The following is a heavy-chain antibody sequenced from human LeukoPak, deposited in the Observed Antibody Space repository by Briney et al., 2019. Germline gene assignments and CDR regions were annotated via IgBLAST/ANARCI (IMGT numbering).Heavy chain of an antibody. CDR1: GGSISSYY. CDR2: IYYSGST. J-gene: IGHJ4*02. V-gene: IGHV4-59*12. Sequence: PSETLSLTCTVSGGSISSYYWSWIRQPPGKGLEWIGYIYYSGSTNYNPSLKSRISISVDTSKNQFSLKLSSVTAADTAVYYCARGVVLMVYAIFDYWGQGTLVTVSS. CDR3: ARGVVLMVYAIFDY. D-gene: IGHD2-8*01.